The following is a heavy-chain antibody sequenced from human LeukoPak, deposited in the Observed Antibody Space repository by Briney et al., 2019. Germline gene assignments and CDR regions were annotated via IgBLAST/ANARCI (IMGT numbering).Heavy chain of an antibody. J-gene: IGHJ3*02. D-gene: IGHD3-22*01. CDR1: RFTFGNYW. CDR2: IKQDGSVK. Sequence: PGGSLRLSCAASRFTFGNYWMNWVRPAPGKGLEWVANIKQDGSVKHYLDSVKGRFTISRDNAQNSLYLEMNSLRADDTAIYYCARDSEHFDSGAYYDALDIWGQGTMVTVSS. V-gene: IGHV3-7*01. CDR3: ARDSEHFDSGAYYDALDI.